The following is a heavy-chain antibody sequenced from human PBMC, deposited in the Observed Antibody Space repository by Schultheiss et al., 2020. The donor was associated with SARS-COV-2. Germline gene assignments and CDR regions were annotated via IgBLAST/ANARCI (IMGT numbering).Heavy chain of an antibody. CDR1: RGSISSYS. D-gene: IGHD6-19*01. CDR3: ARVKGGWYFDY. Sequence: SETLSLTCTVSRGSISSYSWSWLRQPPGKGLEWIGYIYYSGSTYYNPSLKSRVTISVDTSKNQFSLKLSSVTAADTAVYYCARVKGGWYFDYWGQGTLVTVSS. J-gene: IGHJ4*02. V-gene: IGHV4-59*08. CDR2: IYYSGST.